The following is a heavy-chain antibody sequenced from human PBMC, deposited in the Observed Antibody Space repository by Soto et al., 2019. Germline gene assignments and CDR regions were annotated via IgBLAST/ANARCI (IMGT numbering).Heavy chain of an antibody. V-gene: IGHV1-69*01. D-gene: IGHD6-19*01. J-gene: IGHJ5*02. CDR1: GGTFNSYA. Sequence: QVQLVQSGAEVKKPGSSVKVSCKASGGTFNSYAISWVRQAPGQGLEWMGGIIPIFGTANYAQKFQGRVTITADESTSTAYMELSSLRSEDTAVYYSASIRRSGWTGLWFDPWGQGTLVTVSS. CDR2: IIPIFGTA. CDR3: ASIRRSGWTGLWFDP.